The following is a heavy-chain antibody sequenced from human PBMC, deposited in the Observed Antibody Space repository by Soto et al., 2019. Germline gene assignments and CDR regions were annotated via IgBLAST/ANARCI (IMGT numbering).Heavy chain of an antibody. CDR2: ISAYNDNT. CDR1: GYTFTSYG. J-gene: IGHJ4*02. CDR3: AKSGLFDSSGYHHPHFDS. V-gene: IGHV1-18*01. D-gene: IGHD3-22*01. Sequence: ASVKVSCKASGYTFTSYGLSWVRQAPGQGLEWMGWISAYNDNTNYAQKLQGRVTITTDTSTSTAYMELRSLRSDDTAVYYCAKSGLFDSSGYHHPHFDSWGPGALVTVSS.